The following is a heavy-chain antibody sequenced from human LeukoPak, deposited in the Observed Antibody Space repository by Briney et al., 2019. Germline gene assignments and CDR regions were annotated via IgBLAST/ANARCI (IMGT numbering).Heavy chain of an antibody. V-gene: IGHV3-23*01. CDR2: ISGSGGST. Sequence: GGSLRLSCAASGFTFSNAWMSWVRQAPGKGLEWVSAISGSGGSTYYADSVKGRFTISRDNSKNTLYLQMNSLRAEDTAVYYCAKTLLAKGYSTGPADYWGQGTLVTVSS. D-gene: IGHD6-25*01. J-gene: IGHJ4*02. CDR1: GFTFSNAW. CDR3: AKTLLAKGYSTGPADY.